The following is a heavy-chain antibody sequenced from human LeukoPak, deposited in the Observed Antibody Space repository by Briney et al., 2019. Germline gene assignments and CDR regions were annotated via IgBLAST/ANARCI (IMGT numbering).Heavy chain of an antibody. V-gene: IGHV3-7*05. D-gene: IGHD1-26*01. CDR1: GFTFSSYW. CDR3: ARATTAFDM. Sequence: GGSLRLSCAASGFTFSSYWMHWVRQAPGKGLEWVANIKQDGSEKQYVDSVKGRFTISGDNAKNSLYLQMNSLRAEDTAVYYCARATTAFDMWGQGTTVTVSS. J-gene: IGHJ3*02. CDR2: IKQDGSEK.